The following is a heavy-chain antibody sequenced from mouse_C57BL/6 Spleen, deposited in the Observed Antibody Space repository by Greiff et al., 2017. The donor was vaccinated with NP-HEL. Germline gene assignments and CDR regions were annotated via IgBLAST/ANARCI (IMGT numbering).Heavy chain of an antibody. V-gene: IGHV1-69*01. Sequence: QVQLQQPGAELVMPGASVKLSCKASGYTFTSYWMHWVKQRPGQGLEWIGEIDPSDSYTNYNQKFKGKSTLTVDKSSSTAYMQLSSLTSEDSAVYYCARGATVAPNWYFDVWGTGTTVTVSS. CDR3: ARGATVAPNWYFDV. CDR2: IDPSDSYT. J-gene: IGHJ1*03. CDR1: GYTFTSYW. D-gene: IGHD1-1*01.